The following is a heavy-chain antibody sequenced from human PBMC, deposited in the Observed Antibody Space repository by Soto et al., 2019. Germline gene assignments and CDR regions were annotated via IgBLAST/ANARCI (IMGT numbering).Heavy chain of an antibody. D-gene: IGHD2-2*01. J-gene: IGHJ6*02. CDR3: ARDLRGSSTSRPWNYYGMDV. Sequence: LSLTCAVSGGSVSSIVQYWSWIRRPPGKGLEWIGNIYYSGSTNYNPSLKSRVTISVDTSKNQFSLKLSSVTAADTAVYYCARDLRGSSTSRPWNYYGMDVWGQGTTVTVS. CDR1: GGSVSSIVQY. CDR2: IYYSGST. V-gene: IGHV4-61*08.